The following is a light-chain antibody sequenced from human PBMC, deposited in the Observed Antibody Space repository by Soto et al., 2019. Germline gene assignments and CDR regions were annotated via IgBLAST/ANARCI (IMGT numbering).Light chain of an antibody. CDR2: ATS. CDR1: QNIIRY. CDR3: QQSYTTPLT. V-gene: IGKV1-39*01. J-gene: IGKJ4*01. Sequence: DIQMTQSPSSLSASVGDRVSITCRTSQNIIRYLSWFQQKPGKAPKLLISATSNLQSGDPSRFSGGGFGTDFTLTISSLQPEDFATYYCQQSYTTPLTFGGGTKVDIK.